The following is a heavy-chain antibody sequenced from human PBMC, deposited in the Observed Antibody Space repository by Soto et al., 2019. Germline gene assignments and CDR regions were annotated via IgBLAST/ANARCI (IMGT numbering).Heavy chain of an antibody. J-gene: IGHJ6*02. CDR1: GYTFTSYA. D-gene: IGHD2-21*02. CDR2: INAGNGNT. Sequence: QVQLVQSGAEVKKPGASVKVSCKASGYTFTSYAMHWVRQAPGQRLEWMGWINAGNGNTKSSQKFQGRVTITRATSGRTAYMELRGLRSEDTAVYYCACEYCGGVCYSAARYGMDVWGQGTTVTVSS. V-gene: IGHV1-3*01. CDR3: ACEYCGGVCYSAARYGMDV.